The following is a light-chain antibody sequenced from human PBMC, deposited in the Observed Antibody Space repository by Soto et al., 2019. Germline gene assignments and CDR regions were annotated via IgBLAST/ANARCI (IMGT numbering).Light chain of an antibody. CDR1: QSVDRNY. Sequence: EVVLTQSPGPLSLSPGERATLSCRASQSVDRNYLSWFQHKRGQPPRVLVFATSSRAAGTPVRFSAGGSGTDFTLIISNLEPEDFAVYYCQQRVNWPPTFGGGTKVEI. CDR2: ATS. J-gene: IGKJ4*01. V-gene: IGKV3-11*01. CDR3: QQRVNWPPT.